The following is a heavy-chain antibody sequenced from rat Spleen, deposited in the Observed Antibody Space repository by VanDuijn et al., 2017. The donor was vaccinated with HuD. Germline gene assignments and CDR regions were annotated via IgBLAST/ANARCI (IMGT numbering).Heavy chain of an antibody. CDR3: ARHSGTVRGVMDA. D-gene: IGHD1-1*01. Sequence: EVQLVESDGGLVQPGRSLKLSCAASGFTLSDHFMAWIRQAPGKGLEWVASISNTGDTFYPASVKGRFTISRDNAKNTQYLQMDSLRSEETATYDCARHSGTVRGVMDAWGQGASVTVSS. V-gene: IGHV5S13*01. J-gene: IGHJ4*01. CDR1: GFTLSDHF. CDR2: ISNTGDT.